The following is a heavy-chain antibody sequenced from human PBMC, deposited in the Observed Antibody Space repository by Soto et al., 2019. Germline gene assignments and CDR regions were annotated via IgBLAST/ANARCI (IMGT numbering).Heavy chain of an antibody. CDR3: AKDFGSSSWQDIDY. J-gene: IGHJ4*02. CDR2: ISYDGSNK. D-gene: IGHD6-13*01. Sequence: QVQLVESGGGVVQPGRSLRLSCAASGFTFSSYGMHWVRQAPGKGLEWVAVISYDGSNKYYADSVKGRFTISRDNSKNTLYLQMNSLRAEDTAVYYCAKDFGSSSWQDIDYWGQGTLVTVSS. V-gene: IGHV3-30*18. CDR1: GFTFSSYG.